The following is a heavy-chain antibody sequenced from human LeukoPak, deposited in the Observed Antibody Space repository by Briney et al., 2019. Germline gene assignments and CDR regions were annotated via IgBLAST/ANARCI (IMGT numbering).Heavy chain of an antibody. D-gene: IGHD3-10*01. V-gene: IGHV3-7*01. CDR3: ARGGSWFAP. CDR1: GFTFSVYW. J-gene: IGHJ5*02. CDR2: IKEDGSEK. Sequence: GGSLRLSCVASGFTFSVYWMSWVRQAPGRGLEWVANIKEDGSEKYYVDTVKGRFTISRDNAKNSLYLQMSSLRAEDTAVYYCARGGSWFAPWGQGTLVTVSS.